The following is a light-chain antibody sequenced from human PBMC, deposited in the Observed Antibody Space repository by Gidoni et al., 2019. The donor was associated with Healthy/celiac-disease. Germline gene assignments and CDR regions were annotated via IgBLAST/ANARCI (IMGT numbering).Light chain of an antibody. CDR1: QGISSW. CDR3: QQANSFPT. J-gene: IGKJ3*01. V-gene: IGKV1D-12*01. Sequence: QGISSWLAWYQQKPGKAPKLLIYAASSLQTGVPSRFRGSGSGTDFPLTITRLQPEDFATYYCQQANSFPTFGPGTKVDIK. CDR2: AAS.